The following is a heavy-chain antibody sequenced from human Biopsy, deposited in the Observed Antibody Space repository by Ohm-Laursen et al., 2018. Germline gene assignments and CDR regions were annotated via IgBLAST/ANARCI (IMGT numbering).Heavy chain of an antibody. CDR1: GFTFTSYT. D-gene: IGHD4-17*01. Sequence: SLRLSCAASGFTFTSYTLTWVRQAPGRGLEWVSSISSTSDYIYYADSVKGRFTISRDNSKNTLYLQMNSLRADDTAVYYCALAAAQTVTHFDYWGQGTLVTVSS. J-gene: IGHJ4*02. V-gene: IGHV3-21*04. CDR2: ISSTSDYI. CDR3: ALAAAQTVTHFDY.